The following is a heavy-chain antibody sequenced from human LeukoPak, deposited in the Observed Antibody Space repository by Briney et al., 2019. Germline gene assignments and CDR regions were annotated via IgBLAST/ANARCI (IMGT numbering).Heavy chain of an antibody. D-gene: IGHD3-9*01. Sequence: GESLKISCQGFGYSFSNYWIGWVRQMPGKGLEWMGIIYLGDSDTRYSPSFQGQITISADKSITTAYLQWSSLKASDTAMYYCARQGTSFWLWDYWGQGTLVTVSS. CDR1: GYSFSNYW. J-gene: IGHJ4*02. CDR2: IYLGDSDT. CDR3: ARQGTSFWLWDY. V-gene: IGHV5-51*01.